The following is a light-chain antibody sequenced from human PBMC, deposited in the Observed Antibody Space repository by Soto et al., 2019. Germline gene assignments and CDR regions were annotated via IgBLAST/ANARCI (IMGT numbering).Light chain of an antibody. CDR2: GAS. CDR3: QQYGSSPLVT. V-gene: IGKV3-20*01. Sequence: LVLTQSPGTLSLSPGERATLSCRASQSVSSSYLAWYQQKPGQAPRLLIYGASSRATGIPDRFSGSGSGTDFTITISRLEPEDFAVYYCQQYGSSPLVTFGQGTRLEIK. CDR1: QSVSSSY. J-gene: IGKJ5*01.